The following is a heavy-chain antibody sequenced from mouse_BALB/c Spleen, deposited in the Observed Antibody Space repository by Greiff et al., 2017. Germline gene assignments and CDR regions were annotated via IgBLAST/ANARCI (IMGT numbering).Heavy chain of an antibody. J-gene: IGHJ2*01. CDR1: GYTFTSYW. D-gene: IGHD2-4*01. CDR3: AREESTMITYYFDY. V-gene: IGHV1-87*01. Sequence: QVQLQQSGAELARPGASVKLSCKASGYTFTSYWMQWVKQRPGQGLEWFGAIYPGDGDTRYTQKFKGKATLTADKSSSTAYMQLSSLASEDSAVYYCAREESTMITYYFDYWGQGTTLTVSS. CDR2: IYPGDGDT.